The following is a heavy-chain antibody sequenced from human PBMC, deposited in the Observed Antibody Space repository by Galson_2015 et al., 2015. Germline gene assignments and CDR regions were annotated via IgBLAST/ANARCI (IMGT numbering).Heavy chain of an antibody. CDR2: INAETGNT. J-gene: IGHJ5*02. V-gene: IGHV1-3*01. Sequence: SVKVSCKASGYTFNNYAMHWVRQAPGQRLEWMGWINAETGNTKYSQKFQARVTITRDTSAKKVYMELSSLRSEDTAVYYCARAATPVTWEYWFAPGGQGTLVTVSS. D-gene: IGHD4-17*01. CDR1: GYTFNNYA. CDR3: ARAATPVTWEYWFAP.